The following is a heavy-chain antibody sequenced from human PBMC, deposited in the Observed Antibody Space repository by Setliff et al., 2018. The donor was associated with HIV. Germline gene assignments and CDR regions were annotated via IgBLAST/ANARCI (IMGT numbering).Heavy chain of an antibody. J-gene: IGHJ5*02. D-gene: IGHD2-15*01. CDR3: AAATTLLSPRA. V-gene: IGHV4-38-2*01. Sequence: KPSETLSLTCAVSGYSISSGFYWSWMRQPPGKGLEWIGSIYQSGSTNYNPSLESRLTISVDTAKNQFSLKLSSVTAADTAVYYCAAATTLLSPRAWGQGTLVTVSS. CDR2: IYQSGST. CDR1: GYSISSGFY.